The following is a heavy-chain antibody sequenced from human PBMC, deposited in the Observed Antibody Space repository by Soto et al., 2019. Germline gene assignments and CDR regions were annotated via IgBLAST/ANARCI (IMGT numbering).Heavy chain of an antibody. CDR1: GGSISSGGYY. CDR2: IYYSGST. CDR3: ARLVVVAATFWFDP. J-gene: IGHJ5*02. Sequence: SETLSLTCTVSGGSISSGGYYWSWICQHPGKGLEWIGYIYYSGSTYYNPSLKSRVTISVDTSKNQFSLKLSSVTAADTAVYYCARLVVVAATFWFDPWGQGTLVTVSS. V-gene: IGHV4-31*03. D-gene: IGHD2-15*01.